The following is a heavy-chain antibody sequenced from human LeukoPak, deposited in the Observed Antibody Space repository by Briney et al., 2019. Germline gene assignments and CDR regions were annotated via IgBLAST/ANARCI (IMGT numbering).Heavy chain of an antibody. V-gene: IGHV1-2*02. J-gene: IGHJ2*01. Sequence: ASVKVSCKTSGYTFTVYYMHWVRQAPGLGLEWMGWINPNSGGANYAQKFRGRLTMTRDTSISTAYMELSNLRSDDTAVYYCARVNDDTSMVHWYFDLWGRGTLVTVSS. CDR1: GYTFTVYY. CDR2: INPNSGGA. CDR3: ARVNDDTSMVHWYFDL. D-gene: IGHD5-18*01.